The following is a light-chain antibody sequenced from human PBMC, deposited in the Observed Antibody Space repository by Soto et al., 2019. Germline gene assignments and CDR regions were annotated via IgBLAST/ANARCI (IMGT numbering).Light chain of an antibody. CDR2: GAS. J-gene: IGKJ1*01. CDR1: QSVSSN. CDR3: QQYNYWPRT. Sequence: EIVMTQSPATLSVSPGERVTLSCRASQSVSSNLAWYQQKPGQAPRLLIYGASTRATGIPARFSGSRSGTECTLTISSLQSEDVAVYYCQQYNYWPRTLVQGTKVDIK. V-gene: IGKV3-15*01.